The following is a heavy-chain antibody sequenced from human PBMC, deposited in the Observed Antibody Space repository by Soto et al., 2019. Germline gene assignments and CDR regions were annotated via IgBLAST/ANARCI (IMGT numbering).Heavy chain of an antibody. CDR1: GFTFSSYA. V-gene: IGHV3-23*01. CDR3: SFLGDIDYQLGYDGLDI. Sequence: GGSLRLSCAASGFTFSSYAMSWVRQAPGKGLEWVSAISGSGGSTYYADSVKGRFTISRDNSKNTLYLQMNSLRAEDTAVYYCSFLGDIDYQLGYDGLDIWGQGTMVTVSS. CDR2: ISGSGGST. D-gene: IGHD2-2*01. J-gene: IGHJ3*02.